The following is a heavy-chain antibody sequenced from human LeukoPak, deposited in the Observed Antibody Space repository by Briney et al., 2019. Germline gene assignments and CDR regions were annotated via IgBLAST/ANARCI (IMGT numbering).Heavy chain of an antibody. CDR2: INHSGST. V-gene: IGHV4-34*01. D-gene: IGHD1-26*01. CDR1: GGTFSGYY. J-gene: IGHJ4*02. Sequence: PSETLSLTCAVYGGTFSGYYWSWIRQPPGKGLEWIGEINHSGSTNYNPSLKSRVTISVDTSKNQFSLKLSSVTAADTAEYYCARGGSPVGATNDYWGQGTLVTVSS. CDR3: ARGGSPVGATNDY.